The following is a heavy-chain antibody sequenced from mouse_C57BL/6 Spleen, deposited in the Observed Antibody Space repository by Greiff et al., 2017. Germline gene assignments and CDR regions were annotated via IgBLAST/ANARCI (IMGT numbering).Heavy chain of an antibody. CDR3: AREITSEFAD. CDR2: INPSSGYT. J-gene: IGHJ3*01. D-gene: IGHD1-1*01. V-gene: IGHV1-4*01. CDR1: GYTFNSYT. Sequence: VQLQQSGAELARPGASVKMSCKASGYTFNSYTMHWVKQRPGQGLEWIGYINPSSGYTKYTQKFKDKATLTADKSSSTAYMQLSSLTSEDSAVYYCAREITSEFADWGQGTLVTVYA.